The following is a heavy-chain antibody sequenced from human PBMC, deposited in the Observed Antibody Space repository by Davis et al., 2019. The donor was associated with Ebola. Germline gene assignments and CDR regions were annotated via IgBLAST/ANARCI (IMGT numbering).Heavy chain of an antibody. CDR1: GFTFSSYS. CDR2: ISSSRSTI. J-gene: IGHJ4*02. D-gene: IGHD3-9*01. CDR3: ARGPREDTYYDILTGYYFSPFDY. V-gene: IGHV3-48*02. Sequence: GGSLRLSCAASGFTFSSYSMNWVRQAPGKGLEWVSYISSSRSTIYYADSVKGRFTISRDNAKNSLYLQMNSLRDEDTAVYYCARGPREDTYYDILTGYYFSPFDYWGQGTLVTVSS.